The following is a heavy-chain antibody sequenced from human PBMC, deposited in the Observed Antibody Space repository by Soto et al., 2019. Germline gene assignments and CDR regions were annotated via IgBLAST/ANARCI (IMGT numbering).Heavy chain of an antibody. CDR2: IYYSGST. CDR1: GGSISSGDYY. Sequence: SETLSLTCTVSGGSISSGDYYWSWIRQPPGKGLEWIGYIYYSGSTYYNPSLKSRVTISVDTSKDQFSLKLSSVTAADTAVYYCARQLLWFGEALRYYYGMDVWGQGTTVTVSS. D-gene: IGHD3-10*01. J-gene: IGHJ6*02. V-gene: IGHV4-30-4*01. CDR3: ARQLLWFGEALRYYYGMDV.